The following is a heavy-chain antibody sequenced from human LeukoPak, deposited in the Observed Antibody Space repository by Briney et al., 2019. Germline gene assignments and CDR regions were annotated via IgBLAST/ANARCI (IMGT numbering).Heavy chain of an antibody. D-gene: IGHD5-18*01. Sequence: SVKVSCKASEGIFTSHGISWVRQAPGQGLEWMGGIIPFFGTTNYAQKFQGRVTMTADESTSTAYMELTSLRSDDTAVYYCARDTVDTTTITPLDYWGQGTLVTVS. CDR2: IIPFFGTT. J-gene: IGHJ4*02. V-gene: IGHV1-69*13. CDR3: ARDTVDTTTITPLDY. CDR1: EGIFTSHG.